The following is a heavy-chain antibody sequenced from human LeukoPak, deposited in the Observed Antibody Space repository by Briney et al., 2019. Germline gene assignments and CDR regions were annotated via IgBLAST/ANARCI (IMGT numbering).Heavy chain of an antibody. CDR3: AREVASYYDSSESA. V-gene: IGHV1-2*02. Sequence: GASVKVSCKASGYTFTGYYMHWVRQAPGQGLEWMGWINPNSGGTNYAQKFQGRVTMTRDTSISTAYMELSGLRSDDTAVYYCAREVASYYDSSESAWGQGTLVTVSS. D-gene: IGHD3-22*01. CDR2: INPNSGGT. CDR1: GYTFTGYY. J-gene: IGHJ5*02.